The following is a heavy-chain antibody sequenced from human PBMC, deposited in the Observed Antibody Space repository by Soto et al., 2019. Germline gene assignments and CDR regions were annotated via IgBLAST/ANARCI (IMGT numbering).Heavy chain of an antibody. CDR2: ISYDGSNK. D-gene: IGHD6-6*01. CDR3: AGYSSSSEGFDY. V-gene: IGHV3-30-3*01. Sequence: QVQLVESGGGVVQPGRSLRLSCPASGFTFSSYAMHWVRQAPGKGLEWVAVISYDGSNKYYADSVKGRFTISRDNSKNTLYLQMNSLRAEDTAVYYCAGYSSSSEGFDYWGQGTLVTVSS. CDR1: GFTFSSYA. J-gene: IGHJ4*02.